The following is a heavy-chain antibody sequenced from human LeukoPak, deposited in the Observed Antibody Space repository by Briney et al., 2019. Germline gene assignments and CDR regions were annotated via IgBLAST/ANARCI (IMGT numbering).Heavy chain of an antibody. CDR3: ARQLGGGYSYGYGIFDY. D-gene: IGHD5-18*01. J-gene: IGHJ4*02. V-gene: IGHV5-51*01. CDR1: GYTFTNSW. CDR2: IYPGDSDT. Sequence: GESLKISCKGSGYTFTNSWIGWVRQMPGKGLEWMGIIYPGDSDTRYSPSFQGQVTISADKSVSTAYLQWSSLKASDTAMYYCARQLGGGYSYGYGIFDYWGQGTLVTVSS.